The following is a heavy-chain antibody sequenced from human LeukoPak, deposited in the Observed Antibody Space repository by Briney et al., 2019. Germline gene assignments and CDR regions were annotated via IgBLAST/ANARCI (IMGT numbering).Heavy chain of an antibody. J-gene: IGHJ3*02. CDR1: GYSISSGYY. Sequence: SETLSLTCTVWGYSISSGYYWGWIRQPPGKGLEWIGSIYHSGSTYYNPSLKSRVTISVDTSKNQFSLKLSSVTAADTAVYYCARPVTYVWGSYRPLGAFDIWGQGTMVTVSS. CDR3: ARPVTYVWGSYRPLGAFDI. V-gene: IGHV4-38-2*02. CDR2: IYHSGST. D-gene: IGHD3-16*02.